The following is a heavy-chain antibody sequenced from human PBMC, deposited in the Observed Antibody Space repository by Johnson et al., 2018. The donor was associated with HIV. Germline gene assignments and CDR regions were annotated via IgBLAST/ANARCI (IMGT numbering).Heavy chain of an antibody. Sequence: QVQLVESGGGLVQPGGSLRLSCAASGFTVSSNYMSWVRQAPGKGLEWVSYISTSGDTTYYADSVKGRFTISRVTAENSLYLQMNSLRVDDTAVYYCAKDRWLGGGDAFDIWGQGTMVTVSS. CDR1: GFTVSSNY. CDR2: ISTSGDTT. V-gene: IGHV3-11*04. CDR3: AKDRWLGGGDAFDI. J-gene: IGHJ3*02. D-gene: IGHD3-10*01.